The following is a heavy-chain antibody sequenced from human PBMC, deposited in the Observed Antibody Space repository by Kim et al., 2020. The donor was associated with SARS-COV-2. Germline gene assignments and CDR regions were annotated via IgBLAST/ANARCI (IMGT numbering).Heavy chain of an antibody. CDR2: ISYDGSNK. CDR1: GFTFSSYA. V-gene: IGHV3-30-3*01. J-gene: IGHJ4*02. D-gene: IGHD3-22*01. CDR3: ARAFSGYYYFDY. Sequence: GGSLRLSCAASGFTFSSYAMHWVRQAPGKGLEWVAVISYDGSNKYYADSVKGRFTISRDNSKNTLYLQMNSLRAEDTAVYYCARAFSGYYYFDYWGQGTLVTVSS.